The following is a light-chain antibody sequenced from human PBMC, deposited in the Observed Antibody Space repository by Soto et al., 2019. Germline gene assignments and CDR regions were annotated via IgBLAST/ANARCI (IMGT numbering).Light chain of an antibody. CDR1: SHDVGGYNY. Sequence: QSVLTQPASVSGSPGQSITISCTGASHDVGGYNYVSWYQQHPGKAPKLMICDVSNRPSGVSNRFSGSKSGNTASLTISGLQAEDEADYYCSSYTSSSTVVFGGGTKLTVL. V-gene: IGLV2-14*01. J-gene: IGLJ2*01. CDR2: DVS. CDR3: SSYTSSSTVV.